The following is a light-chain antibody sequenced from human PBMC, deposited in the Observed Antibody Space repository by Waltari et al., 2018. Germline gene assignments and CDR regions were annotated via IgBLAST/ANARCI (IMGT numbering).Light chain of an antibody. CDR3: QQRTDRPPVT. J-gene: IGKJ1*01. CDR2: DAS. CDR1: QSVSVY. V-gene: IGKV3-11*01. Sequence: EVVLTQSPATLSLSPGERATLSCRASQSVSVYLAWYQQRPGQAPRPLIHDASDRATGVPARFSGSGSGTDFTLTISSLEPEDFAVYYCQQRTDRPPVTFGQGTRVEMK.